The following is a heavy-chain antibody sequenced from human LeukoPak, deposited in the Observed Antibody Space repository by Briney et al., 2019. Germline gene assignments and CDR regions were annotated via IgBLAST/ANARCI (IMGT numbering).Heavy chain of an antibody. CDR3: ARAGCSGGSCYRGYYYYYMDV. J-gene: IGHJ6*03. D-gene: IGHD2-15*01. CDR1: GGSISSYY. V-gene: IGHV4-59*01. CDR2: IYYSRST. Sequence: PSETLSLTCTVSGGSISSYYWSWIRQPPGKGLEWIGYIYYSRSTNYNPSLKSRVTISVDTSKNQFSLKLSSVTAADTAVYYCARAGCSGGSCYRGYYYYYMDVWGKGTTVTVSS.